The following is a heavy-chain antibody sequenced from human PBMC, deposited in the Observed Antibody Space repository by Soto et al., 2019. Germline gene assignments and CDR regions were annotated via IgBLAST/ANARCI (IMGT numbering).Heavy chain of an antibody. CDR1: GDSINTGNYA. D-gene: IGHD2-8*01. V-gene: IGHV4-30-2*01. J-gene: IGHJ5*02. CDR2: IYVSGYT. CDR3: ARGGALRPNGHVPLDP. Sequence: QLQLQESGSGLVKSSQTLSLTCTVSGDSINTGNYAWSWIRQAPGKGLEWIGHIYVSGYTSFNPSLKGRVSMSVATSKNQFPLDVMSVTAADTAVYYCARGGALRPNGHVPLDPLGQGRLVTVSS.